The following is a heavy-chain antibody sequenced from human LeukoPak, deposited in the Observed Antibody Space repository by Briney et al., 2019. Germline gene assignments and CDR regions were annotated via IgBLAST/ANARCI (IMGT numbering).Heavy chain of an antibody. Sequence: GGSLRLSCAASGFTFSNAWMTWVRQAPGKGLEWVGRIKTKTDGGTTDYAAPVKGRFSISSDDSKNTLYLQMKSLKTEDTAVYYCTCRSPPLDYWGQGTLVTVSS. J-gene: IGHJ4*02. CDR3: TCRSPPLDY. CDR1: GFTFSNAW. CDR2: IKTKTDGGTT. V-gene: IGHV3-15*01.